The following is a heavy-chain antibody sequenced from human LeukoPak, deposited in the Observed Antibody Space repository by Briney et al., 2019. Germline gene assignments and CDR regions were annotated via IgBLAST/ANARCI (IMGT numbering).Heavy chain of an antibody. J-gene: IGHJ4*02. CDR2: INHSGST. CDR1: GXSFSGYY. D-gene: IGHD6-6*01. Sequence: SETLSLTCAVYGXSFSGYYWSWIRQPPGKGLEWIGEINHSGSTNYNPSLKSRVTISVDTSKNHLSLRLSSVTAADTAVYYCARLSEKLNLFSSSSGFDYWGQGTLVTVSS. CDR3: ARLSEKLNLFSSSSGFDY. V-gene: IGHV4-34*01.